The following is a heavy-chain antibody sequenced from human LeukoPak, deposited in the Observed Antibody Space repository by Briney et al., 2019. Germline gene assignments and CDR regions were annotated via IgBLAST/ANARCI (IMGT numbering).Heavy chain of an antibody. J-gene: IGHJ4*02. CDR1: GFTFSSYA. CDR3: EGHSGFHPL. V-gene: IGHV3-23*01. D-gene: IGHD6-19*01. Sequence: GGSLRHSCAASGFTFSSYAMSCGRQPPGRGLEWVSAIIGSGGSTYYADSVKGRITNSRDNSKNTLYLQMNSQRAEDTAVENCEGHSGFHPLWGQGTLVTVSS. CDR2: IIGSGGST.